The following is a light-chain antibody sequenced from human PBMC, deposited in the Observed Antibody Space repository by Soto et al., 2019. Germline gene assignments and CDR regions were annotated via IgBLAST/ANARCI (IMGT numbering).Light chain of an antibody. CDR3: QQYGGSPIT. CDR1: QTVKNTY. J-gene: IGKJ1*01. Sequence: DIVLTQSPGSLSLSPGETATLSCRASQTVKNTYLAWYQQKTGQAPRLLISGASSRATGIPDRFSGSGSETDFTLTISRLEPEDFALYYCQQYGGSPITFGQGTKVDNK. V-gene: IGKV3-20*01. CDR2: GAS.